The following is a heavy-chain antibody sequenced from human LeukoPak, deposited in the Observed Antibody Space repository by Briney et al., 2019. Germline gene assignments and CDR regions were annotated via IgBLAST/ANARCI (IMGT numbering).Heavy chain of an antibody. Sequence: SETLSLTCAVYDGSFSGYYWSWIRQPPGKGLEWIGEINHSGSTNYNPSLKSRVTISVDTSKNQFSLKLSSVTAADTAVYYCATSDTVSTYNWFDPWGQGTLVTVSS. CDR1: DGSFSGYY. CDR3: ATSDTVSTYNWFDP. V-gene: IGHV4-34*01. CDR2: INHSGST. D-gene: IGHD5/OR15-5a*01. J-gene: IGHJ5*02.